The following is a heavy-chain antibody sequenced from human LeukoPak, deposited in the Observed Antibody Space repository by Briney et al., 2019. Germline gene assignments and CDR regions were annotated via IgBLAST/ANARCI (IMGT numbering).Heavy chain of an antibody. Sequence: SETLSLTYIVSGGSISSTSYYWGWIRQSPGKGLEWIGSIHYRGTTYYNPSLLSRGTISVDTSKNQFSLKLNSVTAADTAVYFCAREGSGYSTNFDYWGQGTLVTVSS. CDR1: GGSISSTSYY. J-gene: IGHJ4*02. D-gene: IGHD3-3*01. CDR2: IHYRGTT. CDR3: AREGSGYSTNFDY. V-gene: IGHV4-39*07.